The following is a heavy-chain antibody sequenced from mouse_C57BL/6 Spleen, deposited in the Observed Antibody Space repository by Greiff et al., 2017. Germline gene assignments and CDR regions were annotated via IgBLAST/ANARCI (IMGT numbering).Heavy chain of an antibody. Sequence: EVQLVESGGGLVKPGGSLKLSCAASGFTFSSYAMSWVRQTPEKRLEWVATISDGGSYTYYPDNVKGRFTISRANSKNNLYLQMSHLKSEDTAMXYCAESYYYGSGRDARDYWGQGTSVTVSS. CDR3: AESYYYGSGRDARDY. CDR1: GFTFSSYA. V-gene: IGHV5-4*01. D-gene: IGHD1-1*01. J-gene: IGHJ4*01. CDR2: ISDGGSYT.